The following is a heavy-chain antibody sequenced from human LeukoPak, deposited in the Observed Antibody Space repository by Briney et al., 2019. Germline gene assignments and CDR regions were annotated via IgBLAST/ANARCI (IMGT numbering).Heavy chain of an antibody. V-gene: IGHV4-59*01. Sequence: SETLSLTCTVSGGSISSYYWSLIRQPPGKGLEWIGYIYYSGSTNYNPSLKSRVTISVDTSKNQFSLKLSSVTAADTAVYYCARDHYDILTGYYRSHYNWFDPWGQGTLVTVSS. CDR3: ARDHYDILTGYYRSHYNWFDP. D-gene: IGHD3-9*01. J-gene: IGHJ5*02. CDR2: IYYSGST. CDR1: GGSISSYY.